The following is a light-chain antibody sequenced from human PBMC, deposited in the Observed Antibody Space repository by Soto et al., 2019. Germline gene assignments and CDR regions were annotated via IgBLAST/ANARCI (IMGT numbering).Light chain of an antibody. Sequence: EIVLTQSPGTLSLSPGERATLSCRASQSVIYLAWYQQKPGQAPRLLFYGASSRATGIPGRFSGSGSGTDFTLTISRMEPEDSGVYYCHQYGIVPWTFGQGTKVEIK. V-gene: IGKV3-20*01. CDR2: GAS. CDR3: HQYGIVPWT. J-gene: IGKJ1*01. CDR1: QSVIY.